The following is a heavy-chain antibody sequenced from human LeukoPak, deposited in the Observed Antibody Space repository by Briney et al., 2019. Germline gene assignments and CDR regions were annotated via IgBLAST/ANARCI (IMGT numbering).Heavy chain of an antibody. Sequence: GGSLRLSCVASGFTFHTYAVTWVRQAPGEGLEWVSGISGSGGSTAYADSVKGRFSIFRANIKNTVDLQMNSLRAEDTAIYYCAKSGYDHVWGTYADYWGQGTLVTVSS. CDR1: GFTFHTYA. J-gene: IGHJ4*02. V-gene: IGHV3-23*01. D-gene: IGHD3-16*01. CDR2: ISGSGGST. CDR3: AKSGYDHVWGTYADY.